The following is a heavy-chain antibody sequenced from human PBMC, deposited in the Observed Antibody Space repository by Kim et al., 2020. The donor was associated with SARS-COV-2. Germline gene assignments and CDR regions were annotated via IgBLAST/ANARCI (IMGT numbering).Heavy chain of an antibody. CDR1: GFTFSSYG. V-gene: IGHV3-30*18. D-gene: IGHD3-22*01. CDR2: ISYDGSNK. J-gene: IGHJ6*03. Sequence: GGSLRLSCAASGFTFSSYGMHWVRQAPGKGLEWVAVISYDGSNKYYADSVKGRFTISRDNSKNTLYLQMNSLRAEDTAVYYCAKTGSGYNYYYYYYMDVWGKGTTVTVSS. CDR3: AKTGSGYNYYYYYYMDV.